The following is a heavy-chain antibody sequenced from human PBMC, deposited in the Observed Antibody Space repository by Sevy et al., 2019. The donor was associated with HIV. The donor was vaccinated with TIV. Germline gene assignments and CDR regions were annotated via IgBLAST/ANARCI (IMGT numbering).Heavy chain of an antibody. CDR2: ISQTYDGSKK. J-gene: IGHJ4*02. V-gene: IGHV3-30-3*01. D-gene: IGHD5-12*01. CDR1: GFTFGSYV. CDR3: VRDNSDYFLFDH. Sequence: GGSLRLSCAASGFTFGSYVLHWVRQAPGKGLEWVALISQTYDGSKKYYADSVKGRFIISRDNSKNTLYVQIDSLKLEDTSVYYCVRDNSDYFLFDHWGQGTLVTVSS.